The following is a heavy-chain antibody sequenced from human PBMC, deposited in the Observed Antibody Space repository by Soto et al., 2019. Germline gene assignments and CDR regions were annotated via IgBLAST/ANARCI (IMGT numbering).Heavy chain of an antibody. Sequence: SETLSLTCTVSGGSVTSEHYYWNWNRQPPGKGLEWIGYFFYTGSTNYNPSLESRLTMSVDVSKNHFSLRLNSVTAADTAVYYCAGGTDGKKVAYWGQGALVTVSS. CDR1: GGSVTSEHYY. D-gene: IGHD5-12*01. CDR3: AGGTDGKKVAY. J-gene: IGHJ4*02. CDR2: FFYTGST. V-gene: IGHV4-61*03.